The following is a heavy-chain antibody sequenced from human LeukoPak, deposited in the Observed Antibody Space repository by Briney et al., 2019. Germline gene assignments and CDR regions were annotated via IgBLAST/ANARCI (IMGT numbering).Heavy chain of an antibody. D-gene: IGHD3-9*01. Sequence: GASVKVSCKASRYTFTGYYMHWVRQAPGQGLEWMGWINPNSGGTNYAQKFQDRVTMTRDTSITTTYMELSSLTSDDTAVYYCVRENWFFDYWGQGSLVSVSS. CDR2: INPNSGGT. J-gene: IGHJ4*02. CDR3: VRENWFFDY. CDR1: RYTFTGYY. V-gene: IGHV1-2*02.